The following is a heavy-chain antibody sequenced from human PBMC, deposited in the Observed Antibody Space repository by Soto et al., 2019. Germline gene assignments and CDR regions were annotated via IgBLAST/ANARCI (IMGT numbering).Heavy chain of an antibody. Sequence: EVQLLESGGGLVQPGGSLRLSCAASGFTFSSYAMSWVRQAPGKGLEWVSAISGSGGSTYYADSVKGRFTISRDNSKNTLYRQMNSLRAGDTAVYYCAKEVWGSYRLFDYWGQGTLVTVSS. V-gene: IGHV3-23*01. CDR3: AKEVWGSYRLFDY. CDR1: GFTFSSYA. J-gene: IGHJ4*02. CDR2: ISGSGGST. D-gene: IGHD3-16*02.